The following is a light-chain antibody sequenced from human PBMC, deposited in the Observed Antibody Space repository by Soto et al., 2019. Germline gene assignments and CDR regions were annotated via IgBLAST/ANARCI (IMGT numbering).Light chain of an antibody. V-gene: IGKV3-15*01. CDR2: GAS. CDR3: QHYNNWPPRA. J-gene: IGKJ1*01. Sequence: EIVMTQSPASLSVSPGGRATLSCRASQSITNNLAWYQQKPGQAPRLLIYGASARATCIPARFSGSVSETEFTLTISSLQSEDSAVYYCQHYNNWPPRACGQGTKVEI. CDR1: QSITNN.